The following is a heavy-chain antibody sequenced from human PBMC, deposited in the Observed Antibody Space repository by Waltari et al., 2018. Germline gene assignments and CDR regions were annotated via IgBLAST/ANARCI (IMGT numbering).Heavy chain of an antibody. D-gene: IGHD4-17*01. Sequence: EVQLVESGGGSVQPGGSLRLSCAASGMTLSGWWVNWVRQAPGKGLEWVANIKQDGSEKNYVDSVEGRFSISRDNAQNSLYLQMNSLRAEDTAIYYCVTGLTTVTAKDYFDHWGQGALVTVSS. CDR2: IKQDGSEK. CDR1: GMTLSGWW. CDR3: VTGLTTVTAKDYFDH. J-gene: IGHJ4*02. V-gene: IGHV3-7*01.